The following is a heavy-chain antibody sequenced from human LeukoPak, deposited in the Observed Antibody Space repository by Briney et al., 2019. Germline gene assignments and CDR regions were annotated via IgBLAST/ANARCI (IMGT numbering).Heavy chain of an antibody. J-gene: IGHJ4*02. CDR3: ASLNWNDRDY. Sequence: PSETLSLTCTVSGGSISSSSYYWGWIRQPPGKGLEWIGSIYYSGSTYYNPSLKSRVTISVDTSKNQFSLKLSSVTAADTAVYYCASLNWNDRDYWGQGTLVTVSS. D-gene: IGHD1-1*01. CDR2: IYYSGST. CDR1: GGSISSSSYY. V-gene: IGHV4-39*01.